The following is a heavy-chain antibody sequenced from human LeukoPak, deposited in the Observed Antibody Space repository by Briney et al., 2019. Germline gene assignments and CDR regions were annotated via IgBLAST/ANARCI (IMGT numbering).Heavy chain of an antibody. CDR3: ASSQIALGWFDP. CDR1: GYTFTSYY. J-gene: IGHJ5*02. D-gene: IGHD2/OR15-2a*01. Sequence: ASVKVSCKASGYTFTSYYMHWVRQAPGQGLEWMGIINPSGGSTSYAQKFQGRVTMTRDTSTSTVYMELSSLRSEDTAVYYCASSQIALGWFDPWGQGTLVTVSS. V-gene: IGHV1-46*01. CDR2: INPSGGST.